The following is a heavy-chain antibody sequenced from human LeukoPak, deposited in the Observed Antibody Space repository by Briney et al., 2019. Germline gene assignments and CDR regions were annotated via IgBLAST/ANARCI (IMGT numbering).Heavy chain of an antibody. J-gene: IGHJ4*02. CDR3: ANADTEDFFDS. D-gene: IGHD2-8*01. CDR2: IYHDETT. CDR1: GSSISSDYY. V-gene: IGHV4-38-2*01. Sequence: SETLSLTCAVSGSSISSDYYWGWVRQPPGKGLEWVGSIYHDETTCYNPSLKSRVTISLVTSKKQFSLMLASVTAADTAIYYCANADTEDFFDSWGQGILVTVSS.